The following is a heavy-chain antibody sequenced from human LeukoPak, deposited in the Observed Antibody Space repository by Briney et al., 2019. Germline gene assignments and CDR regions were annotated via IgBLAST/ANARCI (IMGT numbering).Heavy chain of an antibody. CDR3: TSSKGPLDH. CDR2: ISNSSNGI. J-gene: IGHJ4*02. CDR1: GFTFSIYS. V-gene: IGHV3-48*01. Sequence: GGSLRLSCAVSGFTFSIYSMNWARQAPGKGLEWVSFISNSSNGIYYADSVKGRFTISRDNAKNSLYLQMNSLRVEDTAVYYCTSSKGPLDHWGQGTPVTVSS.